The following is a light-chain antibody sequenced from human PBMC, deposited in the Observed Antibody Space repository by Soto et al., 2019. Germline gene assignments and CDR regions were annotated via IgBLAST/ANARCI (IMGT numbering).Light chain of an antibody. Sequence: QSALTQPASVSGSPGQSITISCTGISSDVGTYTLISWYQQHPGKAPRLIFYEVRNRPSGIPLRFSASKSGNTASLTISGLQAEDEAHYYCSSFTSKSTLIFGGGTKLTVL. V-gene: IGLV2-14*02. CDR3: SSFTSKSTLI. CDR2: EVR. J-gene: IGLJ2*01. CDR1: SSDVGTYTL.